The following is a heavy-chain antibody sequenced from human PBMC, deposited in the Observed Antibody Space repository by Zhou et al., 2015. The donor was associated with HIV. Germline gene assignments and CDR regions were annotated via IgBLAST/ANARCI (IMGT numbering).Heavy chain of an antibody. Sequence: QVELVQSGAEVKRPGASVKVSCKASGYTFSNNGITWVRQAPGQGLEWMGWISAYNGNSNYAQNLQGRVSMTTNTSTNTAYMELRSLRSEDTAVYYCARGKNXIRVSIAAGFDPWGQGTLVTVSS. CDR1: GYTFSNNG. CDR2: ISAYNGNS. CDR3: ARGKNXIRVSIAAGFDP. J-gene: IGHJ5*02. D-gene: IGHD6-25*01. V-gene: IGHV1-18*01.